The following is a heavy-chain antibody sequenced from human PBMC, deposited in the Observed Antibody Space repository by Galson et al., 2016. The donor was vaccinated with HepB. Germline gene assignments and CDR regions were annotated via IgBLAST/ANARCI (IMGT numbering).Heavy chain of an antibody. CDR2: IYYSGST. V-gene: IGHV4-39*01. Sequence: ETLSLTCAVSGDSISSDNWWSWVRQPPGKGLEWIGSIYYSGSTYYNPSLKSRVTISVDTSKNQFSLKLSSVTAADTAVYYCARLPSGWYVGYWGQGTLVTVSS. CDR3: ARLPSGWYVGY. D-gene: IGHD6-19*01. CDR1: GDSISSDNW. J-gene: IGHJ4*02.